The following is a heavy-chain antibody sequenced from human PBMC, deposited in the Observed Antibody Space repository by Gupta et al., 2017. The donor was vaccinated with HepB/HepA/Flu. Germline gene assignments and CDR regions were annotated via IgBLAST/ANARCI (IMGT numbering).Heavy chain of an antibody. CDR2: LGKDGKTI. CDR3: ARALMFLEWFW. CDR1: GFTFSDSY. Sequence: QEQLVEFGGGLVKPGGSLRLSCAASGFTFSDSYMSWVRQAPGKGLEWLEYLGKDGKTIYYADSVKGRFTISRDNARNSLFLQMKRLRDEDTAVYYGARALMFLEWFWGGRGTMVTVSS. J-gene: IGHJ4*02. V-gene: IGHV3-11*04. D-gene: IGHD3-3*01.